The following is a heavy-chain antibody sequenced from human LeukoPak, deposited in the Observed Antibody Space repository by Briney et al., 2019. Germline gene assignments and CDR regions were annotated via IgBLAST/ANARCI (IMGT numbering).Heavy chain of an antibody. D-gene: IGHD2-15*01. CDR3: ARGRMIDP. J-gene: IGHJ5*02. Sequence: SETLSLTCTVSGGSISSYYWSWIRQPPGKGLEWIGYIYYSGSTNYNPSLKSRVTISVDTSKNQFSLKLSSVTAADTAVYYCARGRMIDPWGQGTLVTVSS. V-gene: IGHV4-59*01. CDR1: GGSISSYY. CDR2: IYYSGST.